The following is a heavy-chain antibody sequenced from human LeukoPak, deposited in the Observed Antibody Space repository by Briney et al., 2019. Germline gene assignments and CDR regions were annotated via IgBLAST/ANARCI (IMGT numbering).Heavy chain of an antibody. V-gene: IGHV3-30-3*01. CDR2: ISYDGNNK. Sequence: PGRSLRLSCAASGFTFSSYAMHWVPQAPGKGLEWVTVISYDGNNKYYADSVKGRFTISRDNSKNTLYLQMNSLRAEDTALYYCATLPTWGQGTLVTVSS. CDR3: ATLPT. CDR1: GFTFSSYA. J-gene: IGHJ4*02. D-gene: IGHD4-17*01.